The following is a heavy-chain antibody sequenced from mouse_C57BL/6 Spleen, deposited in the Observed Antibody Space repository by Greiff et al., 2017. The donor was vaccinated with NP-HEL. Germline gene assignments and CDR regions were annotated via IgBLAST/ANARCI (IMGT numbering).Heavy chain of an antibody. Sequence: VQLQQSGPELVKPGASVKISCKASGYSFPGYYMNWVKQSPEKSLEWIGEINPSTGGTTSNQKFKAKATVTVDKTSSTADMHLKSLTSKYSAVYYCARGDYDFLFAYWGQGTLVTVST. CDR2: INPSTGGT. CDR1: GYSFPGYY. CDR3: ARGDYDFLFAY. D-gene: IGHD2-4*01. V-gene: IGHV1-42*01. J-gene: IGHJ3*01.